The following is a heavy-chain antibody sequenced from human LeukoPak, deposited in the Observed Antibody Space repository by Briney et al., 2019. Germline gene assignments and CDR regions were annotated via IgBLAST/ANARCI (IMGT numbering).Heavy chain of an antibody. CDR1: GGTFSSYA. CDR3: ARERSRSIYYYMDV. CDR2: IIPIFGTA. D-gene: IGHD6-6*01. Sequence: ASVKVSCKASGGTFSSYAISWVRQAPGQGLEWMGGIIPIFGTANYAQKFQGRVTITADKSTSTAYMELSSLRSEDTAVYYCARERSRSIYYYMDVWGKGTTVTVSS. J-gene: IGHJ6*03. V-gene: IGHV1-69*06.